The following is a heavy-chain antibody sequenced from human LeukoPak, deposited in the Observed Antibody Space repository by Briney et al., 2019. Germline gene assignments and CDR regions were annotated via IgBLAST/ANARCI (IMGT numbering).Heavy chain of an antibody. CDR3: AKASVDYDILTGYS. D-gene: IGHD3-9*01. CDR2: ISGSGGST. J-gene: IGHJ4*02. V-gene: IGHV3-23*01. Sequence: GGSLRLSCAASGFTFSSYAMSWVRQAPGKGLEWVSAISGSGGSTYYADSVKGRFTISRDNSKNTLYLQMNSLRAEDTAVYYCAKASVDYDILTGYSWGQGTLVTVSS. CDR1: GFTFSSYA.